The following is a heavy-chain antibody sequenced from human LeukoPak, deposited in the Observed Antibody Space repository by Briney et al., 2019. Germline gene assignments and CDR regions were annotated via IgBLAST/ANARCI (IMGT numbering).Heavy chain of an antibody. CDR3: ARSVVVTATPFDY. CDR2: IIPIFGTA. Sequence: SVKVSCKASGGTFSSYAISWVRQAPGQGLEWMGGIIPIFGTANYAQKFQGRVTITADKATSTAYMELSSLRSEDTAVYYCARSVVVTATPFDYWGQGTLVTVSS. V-gene: IGHV1-69*06. CDR1: GGTFSSYA. D-gene: IGHD2-21*02. J-gene: IGHJ4*02.